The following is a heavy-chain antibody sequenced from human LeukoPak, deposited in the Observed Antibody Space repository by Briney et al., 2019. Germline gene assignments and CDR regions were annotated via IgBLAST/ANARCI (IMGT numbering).Heavy chain of an antibody. CDR2: IHHRGTT. CDR3: AKNIAKTFDP. Sequence: SETLSLTCAVSGGSISSTNWWNWVRQPPGKGLEWNGEIHHRGTTNYNPSLKSRVTISVDKSKNQFSLKLSSVTAADTAVYYCAKNIAKTFDPWGQGTLVTVSS. D-gene: IGHD2/OR15-2a*01. J-gene: IGHJ5*02. CDR1: GGSISSTNW. V-gene: IGHV4-4*02.